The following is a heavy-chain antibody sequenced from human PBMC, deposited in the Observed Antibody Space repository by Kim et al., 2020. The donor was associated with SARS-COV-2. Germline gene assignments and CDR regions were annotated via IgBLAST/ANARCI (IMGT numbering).Heavy chain of an antibody. J-gene: IGHJ4*02. Sequence: GGSLRLSCVASGFTFSDYAMAWVRQAPGKGLAWVSSVTSGSTFTYYDDSVKGRFTISRDDSKNTVYLQMNRLRPDDSAAYYCAKYGAVSGRSPSYLDYWGQGTLVTVSS. CDR2: VTSGSTFT. CDR3: AKYGAVSGRSPSYLDY. V-gene: IGHV3-23*01. CDR1: GFTFSDYA. D-gene: IGHD3-10*01.